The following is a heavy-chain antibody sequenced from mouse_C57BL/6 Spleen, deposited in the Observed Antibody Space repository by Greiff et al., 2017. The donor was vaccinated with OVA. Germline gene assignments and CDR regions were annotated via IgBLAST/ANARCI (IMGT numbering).Heavy chain of an antibody. CDR1: GFTFSDYG. V-gene: IGHV5-17*01. D-gene: IGHD2-4*01. Sequence: DVQLVESGGGLVKPGGSLKLSCAASGFTFSDYGMHWVRQAPEKGLEWVAYISSGSSTIYYADTVKGRFTISRDNAKNTLFLQMTSLRSEDTAMYYCARWRLRREFAYWGQGTLVTVSA. J-gene: IGHJ3*01. CDR3: ARWRLRREFAY. CDR2: ISSGSSTI.